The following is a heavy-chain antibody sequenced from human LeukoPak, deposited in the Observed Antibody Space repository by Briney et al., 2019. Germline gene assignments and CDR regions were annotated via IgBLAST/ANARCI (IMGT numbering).Heavy chain of an antibody. D-gene: IGHD3-10*01. CDR1: RYSFSTYW. J-gene: IGHJ4*02. CDR2: IYPGDFDT. V-gene: IGHV5-51*01. CDR3: ARIITMIRGVHN. Sequence: GESLKISCTAFRYSFSTYWIGWVRQRPGKGLEWMGIIYPGDFDTRYGPSFQGQVTISVDKSISTAYLQWSSLEASDTAMYYCARIITMIRGVHNWGQGTLVTVSS.